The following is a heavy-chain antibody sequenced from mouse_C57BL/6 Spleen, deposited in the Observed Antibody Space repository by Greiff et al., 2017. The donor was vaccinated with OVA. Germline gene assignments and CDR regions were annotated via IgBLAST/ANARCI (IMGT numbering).Heavy chain of an antibody. CDR1: GFTFSSYA. D-gene: IGHD2-1*01. CDR3: AKGLYGNSFAY. Sequence: DVHLVESGGGLVKPGGSLKLSCAASGFTFSSYAMSWVRQTPEKRLEWVATISDGGSYTYYPDNVKGRFTISRDNAKNNLYLQMSHLKSEDTAMYYCAKGLYGNSFAYWGQGTLVTVSA. CDR2: ISDGGSYT. V-gene: IGHV5-4*01. J-gene: IGHJ3*01.